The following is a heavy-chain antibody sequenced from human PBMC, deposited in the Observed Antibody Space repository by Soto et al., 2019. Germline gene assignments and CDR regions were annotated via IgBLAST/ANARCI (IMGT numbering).Heavy chain of an antibody. V-gene: IGHV3-48*01. Sequence: GGSLRLSCAASGFTFSSYSMNWVRQAPGKGLEWVSYISSSSSTIYYADSVKGRFTISRVNAKNSLYLQMNSLRAEDTAVYYCASSLPYCSGGSCYSGGGLVDIWGQGTMVTVSS. CDR1: GFTFSSYS. J-gene: IGHJ3*02. CDR3: ASSLPYCSGGSCYSGGGLVDI. CDR2: ISSSSSTI. D-gene: IGHD2-15*01.